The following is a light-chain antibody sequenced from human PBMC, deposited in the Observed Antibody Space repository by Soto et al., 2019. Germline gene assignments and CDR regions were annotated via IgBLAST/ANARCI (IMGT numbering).Light chain of an antibody. CDR3: CSYAGDSTYV. CDR2: EVS. CDR1: SSDVGTYNL. J-gene: IGLJ1*01. V-gene: IGLV2-23*02. Sequence: QSVLTQPASVSGSPGQSITISCTGTSSDVGTYNLVSWYQQHPGKAPKVMIFEVSKRPSGVSNRFSGSKSGNTASLTNSGLQGEDEADYYCCSYAGDSTYVFGTGTKVTVL.